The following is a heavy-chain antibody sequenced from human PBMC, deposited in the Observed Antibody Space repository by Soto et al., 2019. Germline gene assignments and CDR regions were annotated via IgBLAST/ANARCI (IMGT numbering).Heavy chain of an antibody. Sequence: PGRSLTLSCVASGFVFEVYWMHWVRQVPGKGREWVSRISDDGARIDYADSVRGRFTISRDNAKNALYLQMNALRGEDTAVYFCTRGPRPSSIGTGAVWGRGVLVTVSS. J-gene: IGHJ4*02. CDR3: TRGPRPSSIGTGAV. CDR2: ISDDGARI. D-gene: IGHD2-2*01. CDR1: GFVFEVYW. V-gene: IGHV3-74*01.